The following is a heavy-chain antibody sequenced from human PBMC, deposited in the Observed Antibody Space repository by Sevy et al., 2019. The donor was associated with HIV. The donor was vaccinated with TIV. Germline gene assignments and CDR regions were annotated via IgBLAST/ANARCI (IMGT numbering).Heavy chain of an antibody. CDR2: IQYDGSNK. Sequence: GGSLRLSCAASGFSFSSYGMHWVRQAPGKGLEWMSYIQYDGSNKDYGDSVKGRFTISRDNSKNTLYRQMNSLGVEDTAVFYCVKEGGGEGGDHWGQGTLVTVSS. D-gene: IGHD2-21*01. CDR1: GFSFSSYG. V-gene: IGHV3-30*02. CDR3: VKEGGGEGGDH. J-gene: IGHJ4*02.